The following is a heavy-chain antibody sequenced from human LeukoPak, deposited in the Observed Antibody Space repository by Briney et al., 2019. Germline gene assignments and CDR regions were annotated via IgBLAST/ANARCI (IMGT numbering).Heavy chain of an antibody. Sequence: SETLSLTCTVSGGSISSGGYYWSWIRQHPGTGLEWIGYIYYSGSTYYNPSLKSRVTISVDTSKNQFSLKLSSVTASDTAVIYCARMFRGVSKNEFEGADYWGQGTLVTVSS. CDR3: ARMFRGVSKNEFEGADY. D-gene: IGHD3-10*01. V-gene: IGHV4-31*03. CDR1: GGSISSGGYY. J-gene: IGHJ4*02. CDR2: IYYSGST.